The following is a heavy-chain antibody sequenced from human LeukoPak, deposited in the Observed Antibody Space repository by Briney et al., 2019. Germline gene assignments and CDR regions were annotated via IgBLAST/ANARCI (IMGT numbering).Heavy chain of an antibody. Sequence: SETLSLTCSVSGGSISSSSSYWGWIRQPPGKGLEWIGSIYYSGSSFDNPALKSRVTISVDTSKNQFSLKLSSVTAADTAVYYCARGGLNYYDSSGYPNWGQGTLVTVSS. CDR3: ARGGLNYYDSSGYPN. V-gene: IGHV4-39*07. CDR2: IYYSGSS. CDR1: GGSISSSSSY. J-gene: IGHJ4*02. D-gene: IGHD3-22*01.